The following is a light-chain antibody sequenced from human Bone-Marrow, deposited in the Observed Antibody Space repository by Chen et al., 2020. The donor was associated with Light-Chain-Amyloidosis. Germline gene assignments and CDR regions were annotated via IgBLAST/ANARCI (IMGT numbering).Light chain of an antibody. Sequence: QSALTQPASVSGSPGQSITISCTGTSSDVGGYNYVSWYQQHPGKAPKLMIYDVSNRPSGVSNRFSGSKSGDTASLTISGLQAEDEADYFCQSADISNVVFGGGTKLTVL. CDR1: SSDVGGYNY. CDR3: QSADISNVV. CDR2: DVS. V-gene: IGLV2-14*01. J-gene: IGLJ2*01.